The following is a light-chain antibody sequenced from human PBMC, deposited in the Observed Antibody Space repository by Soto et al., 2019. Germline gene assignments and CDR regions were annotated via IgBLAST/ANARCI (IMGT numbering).Light chain of an antibody. J-gene: IGKJ1*01. CDR1: QSVSSSY. Sequence: EIVLTQSPGTLPLSPGERATLSCRASQSVSSSYLAWYQQKPGQAPRPLIYGASSRAIGIPDRFSGSGSGTDFPLTISRLEPEDFAVYYCQQYGSSPWTFGQGTKVEIK. CDR3: QQYGSSPWT. CDR2: GAS. V-gene: IGKV3-20*01.